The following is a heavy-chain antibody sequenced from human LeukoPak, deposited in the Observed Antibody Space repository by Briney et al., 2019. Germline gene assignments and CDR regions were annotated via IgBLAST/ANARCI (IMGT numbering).Heavy chain of an antibody. V-gene: IGHV3-23*01. J-gene: IGHJ4*02. D-gene: IGHD3-22*01. CDR3: AEGRITMIVLQD. CDR2: ISGSGGST. Sequence: PGGSLRLSCAASGFTFSSYAMSWVHQAPGKGLEWVSAISGSGGSTYYADSVKGRFTISRDNSKNTLYLQMNSLRAEDTAVYYCAEGRITMIVLQDWGQGTLVTVSS. CDR1: GFTFSSYA.